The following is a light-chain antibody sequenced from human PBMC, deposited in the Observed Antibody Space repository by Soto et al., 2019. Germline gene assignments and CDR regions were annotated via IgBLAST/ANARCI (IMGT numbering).Light chain of an antibody. CDR3: QQRSNWPALT. CDR2: DAS. J-gene: IGKJ4*01. Sequence: EIVLTQSPATLSLSPGERATLSCRASQSVSSYLAWYQQKPGQAPRLLIYDASNRATGIPARCSGSGSGTDFTLTISSLEPEDFAGYYCQQRSNWPALTFGGGTKVEIK. CDR1: QSVSSY. V-gene: IGKV3-11*01.